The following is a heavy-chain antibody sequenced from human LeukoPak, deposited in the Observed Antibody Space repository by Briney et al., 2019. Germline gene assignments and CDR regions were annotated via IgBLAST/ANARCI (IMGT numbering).Heavy chain of an antibody. Sequence: GGSLRLSCAASGFTFSSYAMHWVRQAPGKGLEWVAVISYDGSNKYYADSVRGRFTVSRDNSHNTLYLRMNSLRAEDTAIYYCAKARSSWAGYFDSWGQGMLVIVS. CDR3: AKARSSWAGYFDS. CDR2: ISYDGSNK. CDR1: GFTFSSYA. V-gene: IGHV3-30*04. J-gene: IGHJ4*02. D-gene: IGHD2-2*01.